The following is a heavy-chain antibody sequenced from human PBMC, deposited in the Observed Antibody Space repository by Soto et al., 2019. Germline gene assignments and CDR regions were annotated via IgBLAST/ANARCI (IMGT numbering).Heavy chain of an antibody. Sequence: QVQLQESGPGLVKPSETLSLTCTVSGGSVSSGIYYWSWIRQPPGKGLEWIGYIYYSGSTNYNPSLKSRVTISVDTSKNQFSLKLSSVTAADTAVYYCARGPQAAPLYYYGMDVWGQGTTVTVSS. CDR2: IYYSGST. V-gene: IGHV4-61*01. J-gene: IGHJ6*02. CDR1: GGSVSSGIYY. CDR3: ARGPQAAPLYYYGMDV.